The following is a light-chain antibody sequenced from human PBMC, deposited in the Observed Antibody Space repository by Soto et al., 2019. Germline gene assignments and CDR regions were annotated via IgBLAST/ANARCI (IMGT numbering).Light chain of an antibody. Sequence: VLTQSPGTLSVSPGERATLSWSASQSVSGNNLAWYQQKPGRPPRLLIYGASTRATGIPARFSGSGSGTEFTLTISSLQSEDFAVYYCQQRSNWPPITFGQGTRLEIK. V-gene: IGKV3-15*01. CDR1: QSVSGN. CDR2: GAS. CDR3: QQRSNWPPIT. J-gene: IGKJ5*01.